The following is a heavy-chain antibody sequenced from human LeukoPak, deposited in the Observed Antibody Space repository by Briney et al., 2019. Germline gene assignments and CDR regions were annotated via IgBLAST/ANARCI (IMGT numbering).Heavy chain of an antibody. J-gene: IGHJ4*02. CDR3: ARHVRYDYVWGSSRPDYFDY. Sequence: SETLSLTCTVSGGSISSSSYYWGWIRQPPGKGLEWIGSIYYSGSTYYNPSLKSRVTISVDTSKNQFSLKPSSVTAADTAVYYCARHVRYDYVWGSSRPDYFDYWGQGTLVTVSS. CDR2: IYYSGST. CDR1: GGSISSSSYY. D-gene: IGHD3-16*01. V-gene: IGHV4-39*01.